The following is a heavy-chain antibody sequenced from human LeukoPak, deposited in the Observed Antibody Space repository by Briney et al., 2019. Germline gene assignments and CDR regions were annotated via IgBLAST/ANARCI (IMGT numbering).Heavy chain of an antibody. D-gene: IGHD3-16*02. CDR2: ISGSGDTT. J-gene: IGHJ4*02. CDR1: GFTFNIYA. V-gene: IGHV3-23*01. CDR3: AKARVISSFDY. Sequence: PGGSLRLSCAASGFTFNIYALTWVRQAPGKGLEWVSSISGSGDTTYYADSVKGRFTISRDNSKNLLYLKMTDLRVDDTAVYYCAKARVISSFDYWGQGALVTVFS.